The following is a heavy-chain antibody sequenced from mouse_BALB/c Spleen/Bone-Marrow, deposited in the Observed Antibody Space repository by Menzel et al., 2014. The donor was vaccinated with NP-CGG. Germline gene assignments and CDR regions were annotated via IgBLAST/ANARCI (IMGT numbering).Heavy chain of an antibody. J-gene: IGHJ2*01. CDR1: GFTFTDYY. D-gene: IGHD2-3*01. CDR3: ARYDVYYYFDY. Sequence: EVKLVESGGGLVQPGGSLRLSCATSGFTFTDYYMSWVRQPPGKALEWLGFIRNKANGYTTEYSASVKGRFTISRDNSQSIPYLQMNTLRAEDSATYYCARYDVYYYFDYWGQGTTLTVSS. V-gene: IGHV7-3*02. CDR2: IRNKANGYTT.